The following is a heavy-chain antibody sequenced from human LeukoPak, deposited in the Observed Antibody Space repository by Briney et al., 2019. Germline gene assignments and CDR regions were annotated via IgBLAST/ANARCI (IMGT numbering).Heavy chain of an antibody. J-gene: IGHJ5*02. Sequence: GASVKVSCKASGYTFTGYYMHWVRQAPGQGVEWMGRINPNSGGTNYAQKFQDRVTITRDTSISTAYMELSRLRSDDTAVYYCARAYCSGGSCYPAWFDPWGQGTLVTVSS. CDR2: INPNSGGT. CDR1: GYTFTGYY. D-gene: IGHD2-15*01. V-gene: IGHV1-2*06. CDR3: ARAYCSGGSCYPAWFDP.